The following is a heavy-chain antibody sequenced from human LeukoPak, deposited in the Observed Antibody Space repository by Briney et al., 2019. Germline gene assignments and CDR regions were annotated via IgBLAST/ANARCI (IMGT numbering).Heavy chain of an antibody. Sequence: ASVKVSCKASGYTFTSYGISWVRQAPGQGLEWMGWISAYNGNTNYAQKLQGRVTMTTDTSTSTAYMELRSLRSDDTAVYYCASTLLGELSFYPGPYYFDYWGQGTLVTVSS. V-gene: IGHV1-18*01. D-gene: IGHD3-16*02. CDR2: ISAYNGNT. CDR3: ASTLLGELSFYPGPYYFDY. J-gene: IGHJ4*02. CDR1: GYTFTSYG.